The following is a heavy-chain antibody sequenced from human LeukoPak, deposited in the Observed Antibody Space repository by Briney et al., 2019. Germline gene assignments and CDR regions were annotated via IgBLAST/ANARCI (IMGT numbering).Heavy chain of an antibody. CDR1: GGSISSSSYY. CDR3: ARLAVAVSY. J-gene: IGHJ4*02. D-gene: IGHD6-19*01. Sequence: PSETLSLTCTVSGGSISSSSYYWGWIRQPPGKGLEWIGSIYYSGSTYYNPSLKSRVTISVDTSKNQFSLKLSSVTAADTAVYYCARLAVAVSYWGQGTLVTVSS. V-gene: IGHV4-39*01. CDR2: IYYSGST.